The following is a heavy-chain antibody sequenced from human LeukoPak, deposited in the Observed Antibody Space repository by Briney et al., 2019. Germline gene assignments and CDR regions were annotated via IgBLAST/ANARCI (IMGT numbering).Heavy chain of an antibody. D-gene: IGHD2-15*01. CDR1: RFTLSRYL. J-gene: IGHJ4*02. Sequence: WGGLRHSCVGSRFTLSRYLVSCVRPAPGKGVEWVGHIKQNGSDKYYVDSVKGRFTISRDNAKNSLYLQMNSLRAEDTAVYSCARVMGYCSGGSCYPFDYWGQGTLVTVSS. CDR2: IKQNGSDK. V-gene: IGHV3-7*05. CDR3: ARVMGYCSGGSCYPFDY.